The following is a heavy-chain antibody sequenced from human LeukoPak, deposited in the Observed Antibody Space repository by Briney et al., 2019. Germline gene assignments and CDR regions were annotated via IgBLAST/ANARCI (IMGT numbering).Heavy chain of an antibody. CDR1: GFTFDDYG. Sequence: GGSLRLSCAASGFTFDDYGRSWVRQVPGKGLEWVSGINWNGGSTGYADSVKGRFTISRDNAKNSLYLQMNSLRAEDTALYYCARDRIDSSGYYYFFDYWGQGTLVTVSS. V-gene: IGHV3-20*04. CDR3: ARDRIDSSGYYYFFDY. J-gene: IGHJ4*02. D-gene: IGHD3-22*01. CDR2: INWNGGST.